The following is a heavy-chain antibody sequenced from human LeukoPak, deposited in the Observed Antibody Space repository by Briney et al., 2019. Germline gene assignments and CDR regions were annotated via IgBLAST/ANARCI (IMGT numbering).Heavy chain of an antibody. CDR2: ISGSGGST. D-gene: IGHD3-10*01. V-gene: IGHV3-23*01. CDR1: GFTFSGYA. Sequence: GGSLRLSCAASGFTFSGYAMSWVRQAPGKGLEWVSAISGSGGSTYYADSVKGRFTISRDNSKNTLYLQMNSLRAEDTAVYYCAQNYGSGSYVDYWGQGTLVTVSS. CDR3: AQNYGSGSYVDY. J-gene: IGHJ4*02.